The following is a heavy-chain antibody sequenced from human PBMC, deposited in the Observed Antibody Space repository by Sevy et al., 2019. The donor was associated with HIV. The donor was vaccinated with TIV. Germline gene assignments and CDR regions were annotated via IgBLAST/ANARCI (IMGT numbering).Heavy chain of an antibody. D-gene: IGHD2-2*01. CDR2: ISSRGTTI. CDR3: ARDHVVVEPLANYGMDV. Sequence: GGSLRLSCVASGFTFSSYEMNWVRQAPGKGLEWISYISSRGTTIYYADSVKGRFTISRDNAKNSLYLQMNSLTADDTAVYYCARDHVVVEPLANYGMDVWGQGTTVTVSS. J-gene: IGHJ6*02. CDR1: GFTFSSYE. V-gene: IGHV3-48*03.